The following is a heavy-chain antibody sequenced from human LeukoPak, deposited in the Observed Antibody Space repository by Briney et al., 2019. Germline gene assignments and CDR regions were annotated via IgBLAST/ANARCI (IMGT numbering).Heavy chain of an antibody. J-gene: IGHJ4*02. CDR1: GFTFSSYG. CDR3: AKDLRDDRRSYYFDS. V-gene: IGHV3-30*18. D-gene: IGHD3-22*01. CDR2: ISYDGREQ. Sequence: GGSLRLSCAASGFTFSSYGMHWVRQAPGKGMEWVAVISYDGREQYYADSVKGRFTISRDNSKNTLYLQMNSLRTEDTAVYYCAKDLRDDRRSYYFDSWGLGTLVTVSS.